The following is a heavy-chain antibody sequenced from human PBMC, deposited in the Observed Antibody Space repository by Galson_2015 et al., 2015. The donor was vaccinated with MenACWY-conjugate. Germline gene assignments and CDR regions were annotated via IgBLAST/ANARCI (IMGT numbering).Heavy chain of an antibody. V-gene: IGHV3-7*03. Sequence: SLRLSCAASSFTCSDCWMNWVRQVPGKGLERVASIKEDGSETYYVDSVRGRFTVSRDNAQDLLYLQMNSLRAEDTAVYYCVQLTTLDFWGQGTLLTVSS. CDR3: VQLTTLDF. CDR1: SFTCSDCW. J-gene: IGHJ4*02. CDR2: IKEDGSET. D-gene: IGHD4-11*01.